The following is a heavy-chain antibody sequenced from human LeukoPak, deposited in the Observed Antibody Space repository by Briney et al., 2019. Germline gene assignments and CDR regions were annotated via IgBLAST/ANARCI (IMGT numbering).Heavy chain of an antibody. V-gene: IGHV3-23*01. CDR1: GFTSNNYA. Sequence: GGSLRLSCAASGFTSNNYAMTWVRQAPGKGLEWVSGISGSGGSTYYADSVRGRFTMSRDNSKNTLYLQMNSLTAEDTAVYYCVKGRRIMVVTATDYWGQGTLVTVSS. D-gene: IGHD2-21*02. CDR3: VKGRRIMVVTATDY. J-gene: IGHJ4*02. CDR2: ISGSGGST.